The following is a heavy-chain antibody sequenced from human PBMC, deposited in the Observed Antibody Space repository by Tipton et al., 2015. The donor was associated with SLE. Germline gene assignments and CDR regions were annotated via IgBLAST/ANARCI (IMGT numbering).Heavy chain of an antibody. Sequence: TLSLTCTVSGGSISSYYWSWIRQPPGKGLEWIGNIYYSGSTNYNPSLKSRVTISVDTSKNQFSLKLSSVTAADTAVYYCARESNYYDSSGYYGHWVQGTLVTVSS. CDR2: IYYSGST. D-gene: IGHD3-22*01. J-gene: IGHJ4*02. V-gene: IGHV4-59*01. CDR3: ARESNYYDSSGYYGH. CDR1: GGSISSYY.